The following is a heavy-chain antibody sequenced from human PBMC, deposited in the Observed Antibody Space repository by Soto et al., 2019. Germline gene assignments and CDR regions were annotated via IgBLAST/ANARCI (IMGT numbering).Heavy chain of an antibody. Sequence: HPGGSLRLSCAASGFTFSTYWMDWVRQTPGKGLEWVANINQDGSEKNYVDSVKGRFTIYRDNAKNSLYLQMSSLTAEDSALYYCSRSLNSWGKGPLVTVSS. J-gene: IGHJ4*02. CDR3: SRSLNS. CDR2: INQDGSEK. V-gene: IGHV3-7*01. CDR1: GFTFSTYW.